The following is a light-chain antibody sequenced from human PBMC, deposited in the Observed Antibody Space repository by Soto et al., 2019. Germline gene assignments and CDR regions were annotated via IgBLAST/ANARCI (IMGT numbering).Light chain of an antibody. CDR1: SSNIGSNT. V-gene: IGLV1-44*01. J-gene: IGLJ1*01. CDR2: SNN. CDR3: PAWDDSLNGYV. Sequence: QSVLTQPPSASGTPGQRVTISCSGSSSNIGSNTVNWYQQLPGTAPKLLIYSNNQRPSGVPDRFSGSKSGTSASLAISGLQSEDEADYYCPAWDDSLNGYVFGTGTKVTV.